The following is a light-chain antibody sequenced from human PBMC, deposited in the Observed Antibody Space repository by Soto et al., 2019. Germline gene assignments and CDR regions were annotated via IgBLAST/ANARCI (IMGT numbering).Light chain of an antibody. CDR1: QGISNY. CDR2: GAS. CDR3: QKYDSAPWT. Sequence: EIQMTQSPSSLSASVGDRVTITCRASQGISNYLTWYQQKPGKVPKLLIYGASTLQSGVPSRLSGSGSGTDFTLNINSLQPEDVATYDCQKYDSAPWTFGKGTKVEI. V-gene: IGKV1-27*01. J-gene: IGKJ1*01.